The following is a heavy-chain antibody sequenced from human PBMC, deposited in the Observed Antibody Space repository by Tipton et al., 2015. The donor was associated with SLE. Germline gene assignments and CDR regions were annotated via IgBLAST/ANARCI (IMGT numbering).Heavy chain of an antibody. CDR1: GGSISSYY. CDR3: ARGEITMVQGVIWDDAFDL. J-gene: IGHJ3*01. CDR2: IYYSGST. V-gene: IGHV4-59*01. D-gene: IGHD3-10*01. Sequence: TLSLTCTVSGGSISSYYWSWIRQPPGKGLEWIGYIYYSGSTNYNPSLKSRVTISVDTSKNQFSLKLSSVTAADTAVYYCARGEITMVQGVIWDDAFDLWGQGTMVTVSS.